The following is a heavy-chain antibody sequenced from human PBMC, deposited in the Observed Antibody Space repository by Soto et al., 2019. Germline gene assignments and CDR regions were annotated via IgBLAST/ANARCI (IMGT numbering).Heavy chain of an antibody. D-gene: IGHD2-2*01. Sequence: SETLSLTCAVYGGSFSGYYWSWIRQPPGKGLEWIGEINHSGSTNYNPSLKSRVTISVDTPKNQFSLKLSSVTAADTAVYYCARGSIVVVPAADYYYYYYMDVWGKGTTVTVSS. J-gene: IGHJ6*03. CDR2: INHSGST. CDR3: ARGSIVVVPAADYYYYYYMDV. CDR1: GGSFSGYY. V-gene: IGHV4-34*01.